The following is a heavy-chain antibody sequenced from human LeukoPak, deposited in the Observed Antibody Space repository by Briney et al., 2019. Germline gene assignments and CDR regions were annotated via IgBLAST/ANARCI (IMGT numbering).Heavy chain of an antibody. CDR2: ISVYNGNT. CDR3: ARDQAATNTQVRFCLD. V-gene: IGHV1-18*01. D-gene: IGHD3-9*01. Sequence: GASVKVSCKASGYTFTSYGISWVRQAPGQGLEWMGWISVYNGNTNFAQKLQGRVTMTTDTSTSTAYMDLRSLRSNDTAVYYCARDQAATNTQVRFCLDWGQGTLVTVSS. J-gene: IGHJ4*02. CDR1: GYTFTSYG.